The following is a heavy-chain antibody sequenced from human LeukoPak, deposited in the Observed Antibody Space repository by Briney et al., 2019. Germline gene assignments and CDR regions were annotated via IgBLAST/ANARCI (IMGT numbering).Heavy chain of an antibody. V-gene: IGHV3-23*01. CDR1: GFTFSTYA. CDR3: ARESRLGELGY. CDR2: INHSGGST. D-gene: IGHD3-16*01. J-gene: IGHJ4*02. Sequence: GGSLRLSCAASGFTFSTYAMSWVRQAPGKGLEWVSNINHSGGSTYYADSVTGRFTISRDNSKNTLYLQMNSLRAEDTAVYYCARESRLGELGYWGQGTLVTVSS.